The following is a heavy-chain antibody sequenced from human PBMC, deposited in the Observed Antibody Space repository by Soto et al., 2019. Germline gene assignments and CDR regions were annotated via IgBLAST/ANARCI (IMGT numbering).Heavy chain of an antibody. D-gene: IGHD3-9*01. CDR2: INPNSGGT. V-gene: IGHV1-2*04. CDR3: ARGVDLVLVSELGSKLRYFDWLFDY. J-gene: IGHJ4*02. Sequence: ASVKVSCKASGYTFTGYYMHWVRQAPGQGLEWMGWINPNSGGTNYAQKFQGWVTMTRDTSISTAYMEVTRLRSDDTAVYFCARGVDLVLVSELGSKLRYFDWLFDYWAREPRSPSP. CDR1: GYTFTGYY.